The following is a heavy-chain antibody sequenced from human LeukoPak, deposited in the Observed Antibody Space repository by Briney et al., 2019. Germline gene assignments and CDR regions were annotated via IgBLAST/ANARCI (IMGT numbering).Heavy chain of an antibody. CDR1: GFTFGDYA. Sequence: GGSLRLSCTASGFTFGDYAMSWVRQAPGKGLEWVGFIRSKAYGGTTEYAASVKGRFTISRDDSKSIAYLQMNSLKTEDTAVYYCTRAPKVGASAFDIWGQGTMVTVSS. CDR3: TRAPKVGASAFDI. CDR2: IRSKAYGGTT. V-gene: IGHV3-49*04. D-gene: IGHD1-26*01. J-gene: IGHJ3*02.